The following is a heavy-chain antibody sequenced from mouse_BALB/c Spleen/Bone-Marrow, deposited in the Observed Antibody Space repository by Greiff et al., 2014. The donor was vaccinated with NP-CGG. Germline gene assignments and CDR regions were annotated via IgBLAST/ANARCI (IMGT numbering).Heavy chain of an antibody. D-gene: IGHD1-1*01. CDR2: IDPANGNT. CDR1: GFNIKDTY. CDR3: ARYYYGSSLFDY. V-gene: IGHV14-3*02. Sequence: VQLQQSGAELVKPGASVKLSCTASGFNIKDTYMHWVKQRHEQGLEWIGRIDPANGNTKYDPKFQGKATITADTSSNTAYLQLSSLTSEDTAVYYCARYYYGSSLFDYWGQGTTLTVSS. J-gene: IGHJ2*01.